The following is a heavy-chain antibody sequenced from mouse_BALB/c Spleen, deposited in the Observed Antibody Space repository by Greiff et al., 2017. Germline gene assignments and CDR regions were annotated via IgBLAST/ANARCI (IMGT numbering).Heavy chain of an antibody. CDR2: ISSGGSYT. CDR1: GFTFSSYG. CDR3: ARGAMDY. V-gene: IGHV5-6*02. Sequence: EVKLVESGGDLVKPGGSLKLSCAASGFTFSSYGMSWVRQTPDKRLEWVATISSGGSYTYYPDSVKGRFTISRDNAKNTLYLQMSSLKSEDTAMYYCARGAMDYWGQGTSVTVSS. J-gene: IGHJ4*01.